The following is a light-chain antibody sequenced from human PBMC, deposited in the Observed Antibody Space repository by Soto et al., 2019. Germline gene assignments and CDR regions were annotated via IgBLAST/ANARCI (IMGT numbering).Light chain of an antibody. CDR2: GAS. Sequence: EIVLTQSPGTLSLSPGERATLSCRASPSVSSSYLAWYQQKPGQAPRLPIYGASSRATGIPDRFSGSGSGTDSTLTISRLQPEDVAVDYCQHYGSPRTFGQGTKVDIK. J-gene: IGKJ1*01. V-gene: IGKV3-20*01. CDR3: QHYGSPRT. CDR1: PSVSSSY.